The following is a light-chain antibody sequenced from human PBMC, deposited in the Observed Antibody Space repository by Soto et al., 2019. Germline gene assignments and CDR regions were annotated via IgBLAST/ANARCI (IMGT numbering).Light chain of an antibody. V-gene: IGKV1-39*01. CDR2: AAS. CDR1: QNIRDS. J-gene: IGKJ4*01. CDR3: QQYNNWPVT. Sequence: DIQMAQSPSSLSASVGDRITITCRASQNIRDSLNWYQHKPGMAPQLMIFAASNLHSGVPSRFSVSGSGTEFTLTISGLQSEDFATYYCQQYNNWPVTFGGGTKVDIK.